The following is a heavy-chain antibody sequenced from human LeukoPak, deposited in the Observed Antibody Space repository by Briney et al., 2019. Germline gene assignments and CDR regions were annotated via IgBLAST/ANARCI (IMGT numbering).Heavy chain of an antibody. CDR1: GFTFTNYA. CDR2: ISGSSDST. D-gene: IGHD2-8*02. J-gene: IGHJ3*02. V-gene: IGHV3-23*01. Sequence: GGSLRLSCAATGFTFTNYAMSWVRRAPGKGLEWVSAISGSSDSTFYADYLKGRFTISRDKSKSTLYLDMNSLTAEDSAVYYCAKDRAGGAFNDDAFDIWGQGTMVTVSS. CDR3: AKDRAGGAFNDDAFDI.